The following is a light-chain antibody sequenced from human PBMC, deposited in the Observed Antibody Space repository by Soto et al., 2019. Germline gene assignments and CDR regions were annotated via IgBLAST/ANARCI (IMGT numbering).Light chain of an antibody. CDR2: AAS. J-gene: IGKJ3*01. CDR3: QKYSSVPV. CDR1: QDIRNF. Sequence: DIQMPQSPTSLSASVGDRVTITCRASQDIRNFVAWYQQKPGKAPKLLIYAASTLQSGVPARFSGSGSGTDFSLTFNSLQPEVVATYSGQKYSSVPVFGPGTKVEIK. V-gene: IGKV1-27*01.